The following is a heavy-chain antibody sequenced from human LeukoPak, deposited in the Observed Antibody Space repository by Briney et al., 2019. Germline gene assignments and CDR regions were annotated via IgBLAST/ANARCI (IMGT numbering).Heavy chain of an antibody. CDR2: MYYSGDS. D-gene: IGHD1-14*01. CDR3: ARELPSTGNWFGP. V-gene: IGHV4-59*01. J-gene: IGHJ5*02. Sequence: SGTLSLTCNISGVTITNYYRSWIRLAPRRGLEWISYMYYSGDSNSNPSLEGRVTMSADTSTNQFSLRLTSVTAADTAIYYRARELPSTGNWFGPWGQGILVTVSS. CDR1: GVTITNYY.